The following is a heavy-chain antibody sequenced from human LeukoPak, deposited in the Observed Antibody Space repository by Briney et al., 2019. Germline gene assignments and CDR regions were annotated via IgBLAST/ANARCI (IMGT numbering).Heavy chain of an antibody. CDR2: IYSGGST. CDR1: GFTVSSNY. CDR3: AEEKRITIFGVVLNYFDY. Sequence: GGSLRLSCAASGFTVSSNYMSWVRQAPGKGLEWVSVIYSGGSTYYADSVKGRFTISRDNSKNTLYLQTNSLRAEDTAVYYCAEEKRITIFGVVLNYFDYWGQGTLVTVSS. D-gene: IGHD3-3*01. V-gene: IGHV3-53*01. J-gene: IGHJ4*02.